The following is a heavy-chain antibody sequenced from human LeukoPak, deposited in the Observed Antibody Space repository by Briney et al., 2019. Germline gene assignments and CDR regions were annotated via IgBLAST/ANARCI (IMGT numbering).Heavy chain of an antibody. CDR3: VREKSGYTNGWYLFDY. Sequence: GGSLRLSCEASGFIFSTYGMHWVRQAPGKGLEWVAVIWYDGSNKYYADSVKGRFTISRDNSKNTLYLQMSSLRAEDTAVYYCVREKSGYTNGWYLFDYWGQGTLVTVSS. J-gene: IGHJ4*02. V-gene: IGHV3-33*01. D-gene: IGHD6-19*01. CDR2: IWYDGSNK. CDR1: GFIFSTYG.